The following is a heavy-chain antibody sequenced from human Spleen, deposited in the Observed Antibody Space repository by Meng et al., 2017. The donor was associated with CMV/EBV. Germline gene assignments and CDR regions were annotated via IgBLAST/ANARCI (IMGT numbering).Heavy chain of an antibody. V-gene: IGHV3-21*01. CDR3: ARGLGVGVVGRDY. Sequence: GGSLRLSCAASGFSFNIYSMNWVRQAPGKGLEWVSSISSSSTYIYYADSVKSRFTISRDNAKNSLYLQMISLRAEDTAVYYCARGLGVGVVGRDYWGQGTLVTVSS. CDR1: GFSFNIYS. CDR2: ISSSSTYI. J-gene: IGHJ4*02. D-gene: IGHD3/OR15-3a*01.